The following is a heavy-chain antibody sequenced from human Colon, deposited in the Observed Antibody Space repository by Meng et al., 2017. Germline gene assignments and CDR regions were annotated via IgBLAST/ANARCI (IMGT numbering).Heavy chain of an antibody. Sequence: GESLKISCAASGITFSSYAMGWVRQAPGKGLEWVSAIAYSGGDTHYADSVKGRFTISRDNSKNTVYLQMNSLRAEDTAVYYCTGGSRGFRTNRMDVWGHGTTVTVSS. J-gene: IGHJ6*02. CDR3: TGGSRGFRTNRMDV. D-gene: IGHD2-15*01. CDR1: GITFSSYA. V-gene: IGHV3-23*01. CDR2: IAYSGGDT.